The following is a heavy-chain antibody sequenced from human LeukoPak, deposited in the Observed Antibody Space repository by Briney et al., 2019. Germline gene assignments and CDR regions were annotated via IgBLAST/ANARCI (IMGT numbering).Heavy chain of an antibody. D-gene: IGHD3-9*01. CDR2: IHYTGST. Sequence: PAETLSLTCTVSGGSITSSYWSWIRQSLGKGLEWIGYIHYTGSTNYNPSLKSRVTMLIDTSKNQFSLKLSSVTAADTAVYYCARGRYSAGDNWFDPWGQGTLVTVSS. J-gene: IGHJ5*02. CDR1: GGSITSSY. V-gene: IGHV4-59*01. CDR3: ARGRYSAGDNWFDP.